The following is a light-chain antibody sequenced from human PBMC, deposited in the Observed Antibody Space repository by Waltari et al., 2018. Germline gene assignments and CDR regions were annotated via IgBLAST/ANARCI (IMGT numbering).Light chain of an antibody. CDR2: GAS. V-gene: IGKV3-15*01. Sequence: IVMPQSPATLSVSPGERATLSCRASQSISSNLVWYQHKPGQAPRVLIYGASTRATGIPARFSGSGSGTEFTLTITSLQSEDFAVYYCLQYKNWPPLYTFGQGTKLEI. CDR1: QSISSN. J-gene: IGKJ2*01. CDR3: LQYKNWPPLYT.